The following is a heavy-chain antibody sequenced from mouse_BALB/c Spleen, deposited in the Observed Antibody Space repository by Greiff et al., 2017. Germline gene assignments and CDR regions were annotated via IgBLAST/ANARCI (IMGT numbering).Heavy chain of an antibody. CDR3: ARGVGSGYFDY. D-gene: IGHD3-1*01. J-gene: IGHJ2*01. Sequence: VKLMESGPGLVAPSQSLSITCTVSGFSLTSYGVHWVRQPPGKGLEWLGVIWAGGSPNYNSALMSRLSISKDNSKSQVFLKMNSLQTDDTAMYYCARGVGSGYFDYWGQGTTRTVSS. V-gene: IGHV2-9*02. CDR2: IWAGGSP. CDR1: GFSLTSYG.